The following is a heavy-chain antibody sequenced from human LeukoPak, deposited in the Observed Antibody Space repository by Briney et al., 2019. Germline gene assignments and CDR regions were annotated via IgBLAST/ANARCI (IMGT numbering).Heavy chain of an antibody. CDR1: GFTFSSYG. CDR2: IRSKANSYAT. Sequence: PGGSLRLSCAASGFTFSSYGMHWVRQASGKGLEWVGRIRSKANSYATAYAASVKGRFTISRDDSKNTAYLQMNSLKTEDTAVYYCTRLSEWGYGGNRNWFDPWGQGTLVTVSS. J-gene: IGHJ5*02. CDR3: TRLSEWGYGGNRNWFDP. D-gene: IGHD4-23*01. V-gene: IGHV3-73*01.